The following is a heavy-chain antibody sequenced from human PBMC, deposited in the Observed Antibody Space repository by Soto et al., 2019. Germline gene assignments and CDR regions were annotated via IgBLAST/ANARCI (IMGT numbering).Heavy chain of an antibody. D-gene: IGHD6-13*01. CDR2: INAGNGNT. J-gene: IGHJ6*02. Sequence: GASVKVSCKASGYTFTSYAMHWVRQAPGQRLEWMGWINAGNGNTKYSQKFQGRVTITRDTSASTAYMELSSLRSEDTAVYYCAREVEVAAVYYGMDVWGQGTTVTVSS. V-gene: IGHV1-3*01. CDR3: AREVEVAAVYYGMDV. CDR1: GYTFTSYA.